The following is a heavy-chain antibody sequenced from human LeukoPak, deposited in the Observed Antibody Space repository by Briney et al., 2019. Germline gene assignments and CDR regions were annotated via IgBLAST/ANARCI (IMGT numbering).Heavy chain of an antibody. CDR2: INLNSGGT. CDR1: GYTFTGYY. V-gene: IGHV1-2*02. J-gene: IGHJ4*02. CDR3: ARDQYDILTGYYFDY. D-gene: IGHD3-9*01. Sequence: GASVKVSCKASGYTFTGYYMHWVRQAPGQGLEWMGWINLNSGGTNYAQKFQGRVTVTRDTSISTAYMELSRLRSDDTAVYYCARDQYDILTGYYFDYWGQGTLVTVSS.